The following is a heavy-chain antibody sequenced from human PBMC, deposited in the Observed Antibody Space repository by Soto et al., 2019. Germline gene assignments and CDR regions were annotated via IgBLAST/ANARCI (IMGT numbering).Heavy chain of an antibody. V-gene: IGHV1-8*01. CDR3: AKERGLVTAAANY. J-gene: IGHJ4*02. Sequence: ASVKVSCKASGYTFTNFDIHWVRQAPGQGLEWMGWMNPNSGNTGYPQKFQGRVTMTSNTSISMAYMEVSSLRSEDTALYYYAKERGLVTAAANYWGQGTLVTVSS. D-gene: IGHD6-19*01. CDR2: MNPNSGNT. CDR1: GYTFTNFD.